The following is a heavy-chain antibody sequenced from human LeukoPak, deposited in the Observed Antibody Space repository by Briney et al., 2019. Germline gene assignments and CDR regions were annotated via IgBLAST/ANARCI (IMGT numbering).Heavy chain of an antibody. D-gene: IGHD2-2*01. Sequence: GGSLRLSCRASGFTFSSHEMNWVRQAPGKGLEWLSYISNGGDNIYYADPMKGRFTISRDNAKNSLFLQMYSLRAEDTAVYYCVRGGFCSSSICYSFNAFDVWGKGTTVTVSP. CDR1: GFTFSSHE. J-gene: IGHJ3*01. V-gene: IGHV3-48*03. CDR2: ISNGGDNI. CDR3: VRGGFCSSSICYSFNAFDV.